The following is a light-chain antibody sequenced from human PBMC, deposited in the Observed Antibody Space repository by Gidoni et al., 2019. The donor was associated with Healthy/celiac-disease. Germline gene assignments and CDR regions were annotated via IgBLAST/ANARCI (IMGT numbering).Light chain of an antibody. J-gene: IGKJ2*01. Sequence: DIQMTQSPSSLSASVGDRVTITCRASQSISSYLNWYQQKPGKAPKLLIYAASSLPSGVPSRFSGSGSGTDFTLTISSLQPEDFATYYCQQSYSTPRSTFGQGTKLEIK. CDR2: AAS. CDR1: QSISSY. V-gene: IGKV1-39*01. CDR3: QQSYSTPRST.